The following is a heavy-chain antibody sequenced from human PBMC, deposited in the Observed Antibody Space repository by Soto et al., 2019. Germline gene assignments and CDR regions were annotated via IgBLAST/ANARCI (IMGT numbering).Heavy chain of an antibody. J-gene: IGHJ4*02. CDR3: ARIYYDSVFDY. V-gene: IGHV4-39*01. CDR1: IGTISSSSDY. D-gene: IGHD3-22*01. CDR2: IYYSEST. Sequence: PSETLSITRTVSIGTISSSSDYWGGSRQPPGKGREWIGSIYYSESTYYNPSLKWRVTISVDTSKNQFSLKLSSVTAVDLVVYYCARIYYDSVFDYWGQGTLVTV.